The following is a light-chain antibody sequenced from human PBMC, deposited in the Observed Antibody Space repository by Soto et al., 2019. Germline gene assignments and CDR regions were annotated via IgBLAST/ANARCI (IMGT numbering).Light chain of an antibody. CDR3: SSYAASNNFYFV. Sequence: QSVLTQPPSASGSPGQSVTISCTGTSSDVGGYNYVSWYQQYPGRAPKLMIYEVTTRPSGVPDRFSGSKSGNTASLTVSGLQAEDEADYYCSSYAASNNFYFVFGGGTKVTVL. CDR2: EVT. V-gene: IGLV2-8*01. CDR1: SSDVGGYNY. J-gene: IGLJ3*02.